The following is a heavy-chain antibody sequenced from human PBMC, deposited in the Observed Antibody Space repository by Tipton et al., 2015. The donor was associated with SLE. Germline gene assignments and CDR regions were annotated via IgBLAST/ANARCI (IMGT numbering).Heavy chain of an antibody. CDR2: IYYSGNT. D-gene: IGHD2-15*01. Sequence: LRLSCTVSGGSISSYYWSWIRQPPGKGLEWIGYIYYSGNTNYNPSLKSRVTISVDTSKNQFSLKLSSVTAADTAVYYCARVPGVGDFDLWGRGTLVTVSS. J-gene: IGHJ2*01. CDR3: ARVPGVGDFDL. CDR1: GGSISSYY. V-gene: IGHV4-59*01.